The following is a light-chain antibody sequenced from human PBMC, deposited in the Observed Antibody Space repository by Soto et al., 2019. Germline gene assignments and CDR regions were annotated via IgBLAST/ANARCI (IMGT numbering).Light chain of an antibody. CDR1: QSVRSSY. CDR3: QHYHRLF. J-gene: IGKJ5*01. V-gene: IGKV3-20*01. CDR2: GAS. Sequence: SPGILSLSQGEVSTLSFRASQSVRSSYLAWYQQKPGQAPRLLIYGASSRATGIPDRFPGSGSGTDFALTISRLEAEYFAVYYCQHYHRLFFGPGTRLEIK.